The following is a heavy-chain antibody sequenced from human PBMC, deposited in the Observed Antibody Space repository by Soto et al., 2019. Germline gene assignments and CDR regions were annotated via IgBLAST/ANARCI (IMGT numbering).Heavy chain of an antibody. CDR1: GYTFTTYG. CDR2: ISTHTGDT. CDR3: ARDVGVGAYGPGIRGMEV. J-gene: IGHJ6*02. Sequence: QAQMVQSGAELKEPGASVKVSCKASGYTFTTYGVSWVRQAPGQGLEWVGEISTHTGDTLYAQKCKGRVTGTNETASSTVYMEVRGLRSDDSAVYYCARDVGVGAYGPGIRGMEVWGQGTRVTGSS. D-gene: IGHD4-17*01. V-gene: IGHV1-18*01.